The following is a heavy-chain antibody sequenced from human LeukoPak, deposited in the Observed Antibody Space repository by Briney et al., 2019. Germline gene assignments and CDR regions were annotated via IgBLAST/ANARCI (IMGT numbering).Heavy chain of an antibody. D-gene: IGHD6-19*01. V-gene: IGHV4-59*08. Sequence: PSETLSLTCTFSGGSISSYYWTWFRQPPGKGLEWIGSFYNSGSTSYNPSLGSRVTISLDTSKNLFSLKLTSVTAADSAFYYCASTQQWLASYYWGQGTLVTVSS. CDR3: ASTQQWLASYY. CDR2: FYNSGST. CDR1: GGSISSYY. J-gene: IGHJ4*02.